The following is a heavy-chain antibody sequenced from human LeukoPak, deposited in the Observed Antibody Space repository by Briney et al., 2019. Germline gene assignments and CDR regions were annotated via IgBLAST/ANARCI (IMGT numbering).Heavy chain of an antibody. D-gene: IGHD3-3*01. CDR1: GFTFSDYY. CDR3: ARLRFLEWLPTYFDY. J-gene: IGHJ4*02. CDR2: ISSSGSTI. V-gene: IGHV3-11*01. Sequence: GGSLRLSCAASGFTFSDYYMSWIRQAQGKGLEWVSYISSSGSTIYYADSVKGRFTISRDNAKNSLYLQMNSLRAEDTAVYYCARLRFLEWLPTYFDYWGQGTLVTVSS.